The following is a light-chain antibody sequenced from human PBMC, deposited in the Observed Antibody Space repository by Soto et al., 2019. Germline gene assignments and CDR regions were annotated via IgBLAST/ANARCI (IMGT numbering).Light chain of an antibody. CDR1: QTVSSNY. V-gene: IGKV3-20*01. CDR3: HQYGSSPQT. Sequence: EIVLTQSPGTLSLSPGERATLSCRASQTVSSNYLAWYQQKPGQAPRLLIYGASSRATGIPDRFSGSGSGTDFTLTISRLEPEDFAVYYCHQYGSSPQTFGQGTKLEIK. J-gene: IGKJ2*01. CDR2: GAS.